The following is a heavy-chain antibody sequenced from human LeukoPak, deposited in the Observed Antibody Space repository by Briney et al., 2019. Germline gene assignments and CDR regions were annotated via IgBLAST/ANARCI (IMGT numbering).Heavy chain of an antibody. CDR1: GYSISSGYY. V-gene: IGHV4-38-2*01. J-gene: IGHJ4*02. D-gene: IGHD3-10*01. CDR3: ARASYGSGTFDY. CDR2: IYHSGST. Sequence: PSETLSLTCAVSGYSISSGYYWGWIRQPPGKGLEWIGSIYHSGSTYYNPSLKSRVTISVDTSKNQFSLKLSSVTAADTAVYYCARASYGSGTFDYWGQGTLVTVSS.